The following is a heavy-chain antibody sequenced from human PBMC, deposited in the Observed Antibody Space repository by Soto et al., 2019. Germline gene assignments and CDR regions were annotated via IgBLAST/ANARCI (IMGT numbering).Heavy chain of an antibody. CDR2: IIPVFGTT. CDR3: ARGGGPYVWFNEF. J-gene: IGHJ4*02. CDR1: GGLFSSFA. V-gene: IGHV1-69*01. Sequence: QEQLVQSGAEVKKPGSSVKVSCKDSGGLFSSFAICWVRQAPGQGLEWMGGIIPVFGTTNYAQKFQGRVTITADESTNTAYMELSSLTSDDTAMYYCARGGGPYVWFNEFWGQGTQVTVSS. D-gene: IGHD3-16*01.